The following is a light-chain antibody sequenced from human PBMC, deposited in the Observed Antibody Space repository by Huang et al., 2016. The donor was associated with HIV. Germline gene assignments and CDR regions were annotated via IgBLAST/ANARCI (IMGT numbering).Light chain of an antibody. J-gene: IGKJ1*01. CDR2: AAS. V-gene: IGKV1-6*02. CDR1: QDITND. CDR3: LQDFTYPRT. Sequence: AIQLTQSPSSLSASVGDRGTITCRASQDITNDLGWYQQKPGKAPKLLIYAASTLRSGVPSRFSGSGSGTDFTLTISSLQPEDFATYFCLQDFTYPRTFGQGTRVEI.